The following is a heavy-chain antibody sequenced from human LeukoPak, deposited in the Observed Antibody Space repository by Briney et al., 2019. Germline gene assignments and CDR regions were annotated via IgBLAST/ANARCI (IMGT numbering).Heavy chain of an antibody. Sequence: GGSLRLSCAASGFTFSSYSMNWVRQAPGKGLEWVSSISSSSSYIYYADSVKGRLTISRDNAKNSLYLQMNSLRAEDTAVYYCARGDSSGWYYFDYWGQGTLVTVSS. CDR1: GFTFSSYS. CDR3: ARGDSSGWYYFDY. D-gene: IGHD6-19*01. CDR2: ISSSSSYI. J-gene: IGHJ4*02. V-gene: IGHV3-21*01.